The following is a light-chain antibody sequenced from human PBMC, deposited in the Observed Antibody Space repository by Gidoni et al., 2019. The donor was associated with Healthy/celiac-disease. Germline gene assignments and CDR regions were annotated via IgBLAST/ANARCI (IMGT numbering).Light chain of an antibody. CDR2: DAS. V-gene: IGKV3-11*01. CDR3: QQRSNWPIT. CDR1: QSVSSY. J-gene: IGKJ5*01. Sequence: EIVLTQSPATLSLFPGERATLSCRASQSVSSYLAWYQQKPGQAPRLLIYDASNRATGIPARFSGSGSGTDFTLTISSLEPEEFAVYYCQQRSNWPITFGQGTRLEIK.